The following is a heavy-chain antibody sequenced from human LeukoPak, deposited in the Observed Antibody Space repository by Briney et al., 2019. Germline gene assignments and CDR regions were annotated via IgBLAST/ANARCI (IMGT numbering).Heavy chain of an antibody. Sequence: GRSLRLSCAASGFTFSSYGMHWVRQAPGKGLEWVAVISYDGSNKYYADSVKGRFTISRDNSKNTLYLQMNSLRAEDTAVYYCAKEGSSGWYDAFDYRGQGTLVTVSS. CDR1: GFTFSSYG. CDR3: AKEGSSGWYDAFDY. CDR2: ISYDGSNK. J-gene: IGHJ4*02. D-gene: IGHD6-19*01. V-gene: IGHV3-30*18.